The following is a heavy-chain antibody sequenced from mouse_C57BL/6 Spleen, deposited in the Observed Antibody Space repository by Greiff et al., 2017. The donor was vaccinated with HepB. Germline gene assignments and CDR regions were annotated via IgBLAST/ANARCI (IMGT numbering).Heavy chain of an antibody. J-gene: IGHJ3*01. CDR2: IWSGGST. CDR3: ARNDHHYGSSYAWFAY. Sequence: QVQLKESGPGLVQPSQSLSITCTVSGFSLTSYGVHWVRQSPGKGLEWLGVIWSGGSTDYNAAFISRLSISKDNSKSQVFFKMNSLQADDTAIYYCARNDHHYGSSYAWFAYWGQGTLVTVSA. CDR1: GFSLTSYG. V-gene: IGHV2-2*01. D-gene: IGHD1-1*01.